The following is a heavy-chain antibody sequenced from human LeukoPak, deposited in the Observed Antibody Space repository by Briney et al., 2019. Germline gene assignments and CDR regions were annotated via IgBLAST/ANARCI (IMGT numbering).Heavy chain of an antibody. J-gene: IGHJ4*02. CDR3: AGFTFFRGVITFDY. CDR1: GYSISSGYY. Sequence: SETLSLTCTVSGYSISSGYYWGWIRQPPGKGLEWIGSIHHSGSTYYNPSLKSRVSISVDTSKNQFSLKLSSVTAADTAVYSCAGFTFFRGVITFDYWGQGTLVTVSS. V-gene: IGHV4-38-2*02. CDR2: IHHSGST. D-gene: IGHD3-10*01.